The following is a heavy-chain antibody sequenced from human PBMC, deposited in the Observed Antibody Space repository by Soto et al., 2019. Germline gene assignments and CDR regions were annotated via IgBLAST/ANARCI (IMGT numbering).Heavy chain of an antibody. D-gene: IGHD3-22*01. Sequence: VKVSCKASGGTFSSYAISWVRQAPGQGLEWMGGIIPIFGTANYAQKFQGRVTITADESTSTAYMELSSLRSEDTAVYYCASSFRKTDYYDSSGYYYYVFDIWGQGTMVTVSS. CDR1: GGTFSSYA. CDR2: IIPIFGTA. CDR3: ASSFRKTDYYDSSGYYYYVFDI. J-gene: IGHJ3*02. V-gene: IGHV1-69*13.